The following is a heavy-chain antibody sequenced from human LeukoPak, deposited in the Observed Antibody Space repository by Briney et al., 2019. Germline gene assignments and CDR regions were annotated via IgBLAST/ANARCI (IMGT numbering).Heavy chain of an antibody. D-gene: IGHD1-26*01. J-gene: IGHJ3*02. CDR2: IHYTGTT. CDR1: GGSINNHY. V-gene: IGHV4-59*08. Sequence: SETLSLTCIVSGGSINNHYWTWIRQTPGKGLEWIGDIHYTGTTKYNPSLKSRVTISVDTSKNQFSLELSSVTATDTAVYFCATNRAGTYDRPFEIWGQGTMVTVSS. CDR3: ATNRAGTYDRPFEI.